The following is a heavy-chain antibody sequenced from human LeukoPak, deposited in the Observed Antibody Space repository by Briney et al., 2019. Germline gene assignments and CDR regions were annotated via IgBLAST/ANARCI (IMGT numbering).Heavy chain of an antibody. V-gene: IGHV3-49*04. CDR2: IRSKAYGGTT. Sequence: GGSLRLSCTASGFTFGDYAMSWVRQAPGKGLEWVGFIRSKAYGGTTEYAASVKGRFIISRDDSKSIAYLQMNSLKTEDTAVYYCTGDTGYRSTHWGQGTLVTVSS. J-gene: IGHJ4*02. CDR3: TGDTGYRSTH. CDR1: GFTFGDYA. D-gene: IGHD6-19*01.